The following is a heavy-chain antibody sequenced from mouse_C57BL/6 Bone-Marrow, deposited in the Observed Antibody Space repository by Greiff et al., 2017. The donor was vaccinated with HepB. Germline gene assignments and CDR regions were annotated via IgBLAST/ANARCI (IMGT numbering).Heavy chain of an antibody. V-gene: IGHV7-3*01. D-gene: IGHD2-2*01. CDR1: GFTFTDYY. Sequence: EVKVVESGGGLVQPGGSLSLSCAASGFTFTDYYMSWVRQPPGKALEWLGFIRNKANGYTTEYSASVKGRFTISRDNSQSILYLQMNALRAEDSATYYCARSSSMVTTPFAYWGQGTLVTVSA. J-gene: IGHJ3*01. CDR3: ARSSSMVTTPFAY. CDR2: IRNKANGYTT.